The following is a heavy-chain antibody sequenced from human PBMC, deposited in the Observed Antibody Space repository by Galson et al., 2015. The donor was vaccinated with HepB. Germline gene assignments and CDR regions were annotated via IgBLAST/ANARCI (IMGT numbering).Heavy chain of an antibody. D-gene: IGHD3-22*01. Sequence: SVKVSCKVSGSALSDLALHWVRQAPGKGPEWMGGFDPEDGETIYAQKFQGRVTMTEDTSTDTAYMELSSLRSEDTALYFCATAGEYYDNSAFDYLGQGTVVTVSS. J-gene: IGHJ4*02. CDR2: FDPEDGET. V-gene: IGHV1-24*01. CDR3: ATAGEYYDNSAFDY. CDR1: GSALSDLA.